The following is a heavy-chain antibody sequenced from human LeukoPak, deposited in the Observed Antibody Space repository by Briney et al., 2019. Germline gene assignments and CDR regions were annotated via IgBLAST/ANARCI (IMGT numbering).Heavy chain of an antibody. CDR1: GFTFSSYS. J-gene: IGHJ3*02. CDR3: ARERPPDAFDI. Sequence: GGSLRLSCAASGFTFSSYSMNWVRQAPGKGLEWVSSISSSSSYIYYADSVKGRFTISRDNAKNSLYLQMNSLRAEDTAVYYCARERPPDAFDIWGQGTMVTVSS. CDR2: ISSSSSYI. V-gene: IGHV3-21*01.